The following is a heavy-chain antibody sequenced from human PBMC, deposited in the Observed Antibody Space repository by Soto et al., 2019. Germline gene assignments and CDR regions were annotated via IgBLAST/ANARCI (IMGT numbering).Heavy chain of an antibody. CDR1: GYTFTGYY. CDR2: INPNSGGT. CDR3: AVGVREDYYGSGSYSSYYYYYYGMDV. V-gene: IGHV1-2*04. J-gene: IGHJ6*02. Sequence: ASVKVSCKASGYTFTGYYMHWVRQAPGQGLEWMGWINPNSGGTNYAQKFQGWVTMTRDTSISTAYMELSRLRSDDTAVYYCAVGVREDYYGSGSYSSYYYYYYGMDVWGQGTTVTVSS. D-gene: IGHD3-10*01.